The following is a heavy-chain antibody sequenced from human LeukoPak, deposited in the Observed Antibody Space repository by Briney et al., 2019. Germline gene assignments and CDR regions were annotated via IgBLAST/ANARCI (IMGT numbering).Heavy chain of an antibody. V-gene: IGHV1-8*03. Sequence: VASVQVSCKASGYTFTSYDINWVRQATGQGLEWMGWMNPNSGNTGYAQKFQGRVTITRNTSISTAYMELSSLRSEDTAVYYCARGEPTVTVTPYYMDVWGKGTTVTVSS. D-gene: IGHD4-17*01. CDR2: MNPNSGNT. CDR1: GYTFTSYD. J-gene: IGHJ6*03. CDR3: ARGEPTVTVTPYYMDV.